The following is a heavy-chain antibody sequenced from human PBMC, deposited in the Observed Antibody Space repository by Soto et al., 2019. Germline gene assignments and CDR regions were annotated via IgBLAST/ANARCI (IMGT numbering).Heavy chain of an antibody. CDR3: ARVTVVNPWYFDL. CDR1: GGTFSSYA. D-gene: IGHD2-21*01. CDR2: IIPIFGTA. Sequence: ASVKVSCKASGGTFSSYAISWVRQAPGQGLEWMGGIIPIFGTANYAQKFQGRVTITADESTSAAYMELSSLRSEDTAVYYCARVTVVNPWYFDLWGRGTLVTVSS. J-gene: IGHJ2*01. V-gene: IGHV1-69*13.